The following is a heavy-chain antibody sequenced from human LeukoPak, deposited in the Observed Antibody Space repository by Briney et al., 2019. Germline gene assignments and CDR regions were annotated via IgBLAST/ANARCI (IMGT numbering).Heavy chain of an antibody. V-gene: IGHV1-69*13. J-gene: IGHJ4*02. CDR2: IIPIFGTA. Sequence: GASVKVSCKASGGTFSSYAISWVRQAPGQGLEWMGGIIPIFGTANYAQKFQGRVTITADESTSTAYMELSSLRSEDTAVYYCARAHSYGYICDYWGQGTLVTVSS. CDR1: GGTFSSYA. D-gene: IGHD5-18*01. CDR3: ARAHSYGYICDY.